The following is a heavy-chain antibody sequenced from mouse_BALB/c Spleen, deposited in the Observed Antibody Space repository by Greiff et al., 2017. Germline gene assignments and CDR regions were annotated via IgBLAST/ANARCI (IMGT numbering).Heavy chain of an antibody. J-gene: IGHJ3*01. CDR1: GFNIKDTY. D-gene: IGHD2-1*01. V-gene: IGHV14-3*02. Sequence: EVQLQQSGAELVKPGASVKLSCTASGFNIKDTYMHWVKQRPEQGLEWIGRIDPANGNTKYDPKFQGKATITADTSSNTAYLQLSSLTSEDTAVYYCARGGNYVGAWFAYWGQGTLVTVSA. CDR3: ARGGNYVGAWFAY. CDR2: IDPANGNT.